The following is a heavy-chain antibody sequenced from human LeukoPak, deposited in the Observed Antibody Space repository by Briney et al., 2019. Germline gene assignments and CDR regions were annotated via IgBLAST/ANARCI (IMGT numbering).Heavy chain of an antibody. CDR2: ISYDGTTK. V-gene: IGHV3-30-3*01. CDR3: ARVRIVGSTYDAFDI. D-gene: IGHD1-26*01. J-gene: IGHJ3*02. Sequence: GGSLRLSCAASGFTFSTYAMHWVRQAPGKGLEWVAVISYDGTTKYHADSVRGRFTISRDNSKNTLYLQMNTLRAEDTAVYYCARVRIVGSTYDAFDIWGQGTMVTVSS. CDR1: GFTFSTYA.